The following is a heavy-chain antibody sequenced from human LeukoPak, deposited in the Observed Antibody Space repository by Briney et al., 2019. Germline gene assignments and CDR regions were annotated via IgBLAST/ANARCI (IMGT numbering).Heavy chain of an antibody. CDR1: GFTFSSYA. CDR3: AKRAPMTTGD. CDR2: ISGSGGST. J-gene: IGHJ4*02. Sequence: GGSLRLSCAASGFTFSSYAMSWVRQAPGKGLEWVSTISGSGGSTYYADSVKGRFTISRDDSKNTLYLQMNSLRADDTAVYCGAKRAPMTTGDWGQGTLVTVSS. D-gene: IGHD4-17*01. V-gene: IGHV3-23*01.